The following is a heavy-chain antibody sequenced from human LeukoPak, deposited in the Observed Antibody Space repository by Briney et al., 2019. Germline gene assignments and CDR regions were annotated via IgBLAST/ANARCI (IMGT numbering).Heavy chain of an antibody. CDR1: GYTFTGYY. CDR3: AYGSSGYYPFDY. V-gene: IGHV1-2*06. J-gene: IGHJ4*02. Sequence: ASVKVSCKASGYTFTGYYMHWVRQAPGQGLEWMGRINPNSGGTNYAQKFQGRVTMTRDTSISTAYMELSRLRSDDTAVYSCAYGSSGYYPFDYWGQGTLVTVSS. D-gene: IGHD3-22*01. CDR2: INPNSGGT.